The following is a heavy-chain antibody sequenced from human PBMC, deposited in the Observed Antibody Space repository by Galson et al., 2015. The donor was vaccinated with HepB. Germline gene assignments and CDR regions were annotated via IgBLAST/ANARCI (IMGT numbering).Heavy chain of an antibody. J-gene: IGHJ4*02. D-gene: IGHD2/OR15-2a*01. CDR3: AKNYEEYSRYYFDY. V-gene: IGHV3-30*04. CDR2: ISYDGINK. CDR1: GFTFSNYP. Sequence: SLRLSCAPSGFTFSNYPMHWVRQAPGKELEWVAVISYDGINKYYADSVKGRFTISRDNSKTTLYLQMNSLRAEDTAVYYCAKNYEEYSRYYFDYWGQGTLVTVSS.